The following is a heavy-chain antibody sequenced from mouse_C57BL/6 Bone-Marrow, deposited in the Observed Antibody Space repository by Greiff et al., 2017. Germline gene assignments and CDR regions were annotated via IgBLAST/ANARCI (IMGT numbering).Heavy chain of an antibody. D-gene: IGHD1-1*01. CDR3: ASFTTVVAPPYFDY. CDR2: IHPNSGST. Sequence: LQQPGAELVKPGASVKLSCKASGYTFTSYWMHWVKQRPGQGLEWIGMIHPNSGSTNYNEKFKSKATLTVDKSSSTAYMQLSSLTSEDSAVYYCASFTTVVAPPYFDYWGQGTTLTVSS. J-gene: IGHJ2*01. CDR1: GYTFTSYW. V-gene: IGHV1-64*01.